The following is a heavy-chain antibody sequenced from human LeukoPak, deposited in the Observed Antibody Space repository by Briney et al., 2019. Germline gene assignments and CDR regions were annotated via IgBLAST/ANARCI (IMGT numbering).Heavy chain of an antibody. J-gene: IGHJ4*02. D-gene: IGHD6-13*01. V-gene: IGHV4-4*07. CDR2: IYTSGST. CDR3: ARGLPIAGNFDY. Sequence: SETLSLTCTVSSGSISSYYWSWIRQPAGKGLEWIGRIYTSGSTNYNPSLKSRVTMSVDTSKNQFSLKLSSVTAADTAVYYCARGLPIAGNFDYWGQGTLVTVSS. CDR1: SGSISSYY.